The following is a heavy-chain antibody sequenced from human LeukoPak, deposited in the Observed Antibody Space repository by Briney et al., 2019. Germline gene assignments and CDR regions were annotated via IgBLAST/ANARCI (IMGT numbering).Heavy chain of an antibody. Sequence: SETLSLTCAVSGGSISSGGYSWSWIRQPPGKGLEWIGYIYHSGSTYYNPSLKSRVTISVDRSKNQFSLKLSSVTAADTAVYYCARENTIFGVVTSYFDYWGQGTLVTVSS. CDR2: IYHSGST. V-gene: IGHV4-30-2*01. CDR3: ARENTIFGVVTSYFDY. J-gene: IGHJ4*02. D-gene: IGHD3-3*01. CDR1: GGSISSGGYS.